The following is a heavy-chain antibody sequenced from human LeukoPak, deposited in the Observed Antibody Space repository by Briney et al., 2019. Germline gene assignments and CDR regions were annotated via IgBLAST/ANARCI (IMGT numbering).Heavy chain of an antibody. D-gene: IGHD3-10*02. J-gene: IGHJ6*04. V-gene: IGHV3-23*01. Sequence: GGSLRLSCAASGFTFSSYGMHWVRQAPGKGLEWVSAISGSGGSTYYADSVKGRFTISRDNSKNTLYLQMNSLRAEDTAVYYCAELGITMIGGVWGKGTTVTISS. CDR2: ISGSGGST. CDR1: GFTFSSYG. CDR3: AELGITMIGGV.